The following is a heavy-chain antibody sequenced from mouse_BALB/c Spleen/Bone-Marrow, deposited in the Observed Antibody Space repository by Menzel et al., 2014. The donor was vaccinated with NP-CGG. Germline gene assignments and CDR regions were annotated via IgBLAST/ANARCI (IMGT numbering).Heavy chain of an antibody. Sequence: EVKLMESGPDLVKPSQSLSLTCTVTGYSITSGYSWHWIRQFPGNTLEWMGYIQHSGSTNYNPSLKSRISITRDTSKNQFFLQLNSVTPEDTATYYCSRHLTGYAMDYWGQGTSVTVSS. CDR3: SRHLTGYAMDY. V-gene: IGHV3-1*02. CDR2: IQHSGST. D-gene: IGHD4-1*01. CDR1: GYSITSGYS. J-gene: IGHJ4*01.